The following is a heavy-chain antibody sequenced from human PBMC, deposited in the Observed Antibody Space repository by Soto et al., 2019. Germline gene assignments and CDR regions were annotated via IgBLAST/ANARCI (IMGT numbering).Heavy chain of an antibody. CDR1: GFTFSSYA. CDR2: ISGSGGST. D-gene: IGHD3-22*01. Sequence: GGSLRLSCAASGFTFSSYAMSWVRQAPGKGLGWVSAISGSGGSTYYADSVKGRFTISRDNSKNTLYLQMNSLRAEDTAVYYCAKIRYYYDSSGTDAFDIWGQGTMVTVSS. V-gene: IGHV3-23*01. J-gene: IGHJ3*02. CDR3: AKIRYYYDSSGTDAFDI.